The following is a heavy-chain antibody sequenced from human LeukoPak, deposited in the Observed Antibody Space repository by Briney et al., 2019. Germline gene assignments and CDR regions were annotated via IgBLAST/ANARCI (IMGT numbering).Heavy chain of an antibody. CDR2: ISGSGDST. J-gene: IGHJ6*03. CDR1: GFTFSNYA. CDR3: AKLKMYYYDSSSPRYMDV. Sequence: GGSLRLSCAASGFTFSNYAMRWVRQAPGKGLEWVSGISGSGDSTYYADSVKGRFTISRDNSKNTLYLQMNSLRAEDTAVYYCAKLKMYYYDSSSPRYMDVWGKGTTATVSS. V-gene: IGHV3-23*01. D-gene: IGHD3-22*01.